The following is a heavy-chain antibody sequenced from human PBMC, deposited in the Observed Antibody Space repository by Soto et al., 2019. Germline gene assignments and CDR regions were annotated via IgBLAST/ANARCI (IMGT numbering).Heavy chain of an antibody. CDR2: INPSGDSA. Sequence: QVLLVQSGAEVKKPGASVNISCKASGYTFSSYYMHWVRQAPGQGLEWMGIINPSGDSASYAENFQGRVTMTRDPSTSTVYMELSILRSEDTAVYYCARRATSSFCGGDCLDYWGQGSLVSVSS. V-gene: IGHV1-46*01. D-gene: IGHD2-21*01. CDR3: ARRATSSFCGGDCLDY. J-gene: IGHJ4*02. CDR1: GYTFSSYY.